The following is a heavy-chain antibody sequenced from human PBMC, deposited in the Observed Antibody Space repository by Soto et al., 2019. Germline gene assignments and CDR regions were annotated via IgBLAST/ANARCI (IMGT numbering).Heavy chain of an antibody. CDR3: TRLKGDIVLVPAAMRPQGDY. Sequence: EVQLVESGGGLVQPGGSLKLSCAASGFTFSGSAMHWVRQASGKGLEWVGRIRSKANSYATAYAASVKGRFTISRDDSKNTAYLQMNSLKTEDTAVYYCTRLKGDIVLVPAAMRPQGDYWGQGTLVTVSS. CDR1: GFTFSGSA. V-gene: IGHV3-73*01. CDR2: IRSKANSYAT. D-gene: IGHD2-2*01. J-gene: IGHJ4*02.